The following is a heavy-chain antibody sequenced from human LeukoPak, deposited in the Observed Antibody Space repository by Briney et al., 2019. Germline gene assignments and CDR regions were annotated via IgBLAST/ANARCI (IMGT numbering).Heavy chain of an antibody. D-gene: IGHD1-1*01. J-gene: IGHJ4*02. CDR1: GYILSAIS. CDR2: LDPGQGET. V-gene: IGHV1-24*01. CDR3: ARDREYRSCFDY. Sequence: ASVKVSCKVSGYILSAISMHWVRQSPGKGLEWMGGLDPGQGETVYAQKFQGRVTMTEDTSTDTAYMELSSLRSDDTAVYYCARDREYRSCFDYWGQGTLVTVSS.